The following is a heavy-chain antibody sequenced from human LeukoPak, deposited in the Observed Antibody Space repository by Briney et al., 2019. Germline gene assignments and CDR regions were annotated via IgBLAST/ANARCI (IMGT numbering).Heavy chain of an antibody. CDR1: GFTFSSYA. Sequence: PGGSLRLSCAASGFTFSSYAMSWVRQAPGKGLEWVSAISGSGGSTYYADSVKGRFTISRDNSKNTLYLQMNSLRAEDTAVYYCAKAQVYDSSGYYYVPYYGMDVWGQGTTVTVSS. CDR2: ISGSGGST. D-gene: IGHD3-22*01. CDR3: AKAQVYDSSGYYYVPYYGMDV. V-gene: IGHV3-23*01. J-gene: IGHJ6*02.